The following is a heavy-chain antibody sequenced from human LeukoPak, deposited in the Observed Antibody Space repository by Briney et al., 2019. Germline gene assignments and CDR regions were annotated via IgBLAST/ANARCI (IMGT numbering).Heavy chain of an antibody. J-gene: IGHJ6*03. CDR3: ARHGSSRLRSLEWTRSLTRYYYYYMDV. CDR2: IYTSGST. CDR1: GGSISSYY. V-gene: IGHV4-4*09. Sequence: SETLSLTCTVSGGSISSYYWSWIRQPPGKGLEWIGYIYTSGSTNYNPSLKSRVTISVDTSKNQFSLKLSSVTAADTAVYYCARHGSSRLRSLEWTRSLTRYYYYYMDVWGKGTTVTVSS. D-gene: IGHD3-3*01.